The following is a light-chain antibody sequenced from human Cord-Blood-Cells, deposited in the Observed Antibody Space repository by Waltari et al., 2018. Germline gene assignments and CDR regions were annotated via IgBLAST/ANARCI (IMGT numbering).Light chain of an antibody. V-gene: IGKV3-15*01. CDR2: GAS. CDR1: QAVSSN. Sequence: EIVMTQSQATLPVLPGAKATLSCRASQAVSSNLAWYKQKPGQAPRLLITGASTRATGIPPSFSGSGSGTEFTLTISSLQSEDFAVYYCQQYNNRPWTFGQGTKVRIK. CDR3: QQYNNRPWT. J-gene: IGKJ1*01.